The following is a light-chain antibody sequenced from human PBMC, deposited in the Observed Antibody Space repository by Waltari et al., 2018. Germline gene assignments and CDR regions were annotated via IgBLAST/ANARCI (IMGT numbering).Light chain of an antibody. CDR2: DVN. Sequence: QSALTQPSSVSGSPGQSITISCTGSTSDIGAYNYVSWYQQHPAKAPKLVIYDVNNRPAGVSNRFSGSKAGNTASLAISGLQAEDEADYYCSSYTSLTNLFVVFGGGTKVTVL. V-gene: IGLV2-14*03. CDR3: SSYTSLTNLFVV. J-gene: IGLJ2*01. CDR1: TSDIGAYNY.